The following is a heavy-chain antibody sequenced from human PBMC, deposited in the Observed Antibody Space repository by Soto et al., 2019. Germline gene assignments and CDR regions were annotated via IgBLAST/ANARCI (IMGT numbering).Heavy chain of an antibody. J-gene: IGHJ3*01. CDR3: VRQVGATGSYSYAV. CDR2: VYDSFST. Sequence: SETLSLTCTVTGASVINDYWNWIRQPPGKGLEWIGFVYDSFSTSYNSSLKSRLTISVDTSKNQFSLKLSSVTAADTAVYYCVRQVGATGSYSYAVWGQGTMVTVSS. D-gene: IGHD1-26*01. V-gene: IGHV4-59*02. CDR1: GASVINDY.